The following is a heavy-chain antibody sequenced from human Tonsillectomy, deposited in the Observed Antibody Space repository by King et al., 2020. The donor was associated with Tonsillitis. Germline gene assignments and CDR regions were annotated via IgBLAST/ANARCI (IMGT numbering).Heavy chain of an antibody. Sequence: QLQESGPGLVKPSQTLSLTCTVSGGSISSGSYYWSWIRQPAGKGMEWIGRIYTSGSTNYNPSLKSRVTMSVDTFKNQFSLKLSSVTAADTAVYHCAREYYHFLFDPWGQGTLVTVSS. J-gene: IGHJ5*02. V-gene: IGHV4-61*02. CDR1: GGSISSGSYY. CDR3: AREYYHFLFDP. D-gene: IGHD3-3*01. CDR2: IYTSGST.